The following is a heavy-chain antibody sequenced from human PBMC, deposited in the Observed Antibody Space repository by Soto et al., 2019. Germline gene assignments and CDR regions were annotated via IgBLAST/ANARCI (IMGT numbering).Heavy chain of an antibody. CDR2: FDPDEAET. D-gene: IGHD4-17*01. CDR3: TTYHGDYNFDH. V-gene: IGHV1-24*01. CDR1: GYTLNEVA. J-gene: IGHJ5*02. Sequence: QVQLVQSGAEVKKPGASVTVSCKVSGYTLNEVAMHWVRQAPGKGLEWLGGFDPDEAETIYAQHFQGRVTMTEYTSTDTVYMELSSLSSEDTALYFWTTYHGDYNFDHWGQGTLVTVSS.